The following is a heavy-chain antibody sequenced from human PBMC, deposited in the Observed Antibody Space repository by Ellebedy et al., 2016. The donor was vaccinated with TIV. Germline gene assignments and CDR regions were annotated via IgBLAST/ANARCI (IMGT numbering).Heavy chain of an antibody. J-gene: IGHJ4*02. CDR3: VKDTWWLASLFDF. D-gene: IGHD6-19*01. Sequence: GESLKISCAASGFTFRNYPMHWVRQAPGKGPEWVALISDDGSNKDFADSVKGRFAISRDNAKNTLFLQMNSLTVEDTGVYYCVKDTWWLASLFDFWGQGILVTVSS. V-gene: IGHV3-30*09. CDR2: ISDDGSNK. CDR1: GFTFRNYP.